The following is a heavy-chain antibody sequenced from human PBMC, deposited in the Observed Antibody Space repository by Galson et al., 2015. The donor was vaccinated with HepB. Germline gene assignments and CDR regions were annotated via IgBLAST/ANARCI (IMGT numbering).Heavy chain of an antibody. V-gene: IGHV3-30-3*01. Sequence: SLRLSCAASGLTFNTYTMQWVRQAPGKGLEWVAAISSAGTTQYHADSVKGRFTFSRDNSNNMLYLEMSSLRAEDTAVYYCARDAMGRGSGSYSAFDYWGQGTLVTVSS. J-gene: IGHJ4*02. CDR3: ARDAMGRGSGSYSAFDY. CDR1: GLTFNTYT. CDR2: ISSAGTTQ. D-gene: IGHD1-26*01.